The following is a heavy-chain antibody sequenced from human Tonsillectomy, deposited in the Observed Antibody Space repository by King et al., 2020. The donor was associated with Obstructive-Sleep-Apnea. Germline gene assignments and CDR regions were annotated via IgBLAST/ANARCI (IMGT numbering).Heavy chain of an antibody. J-gene: IGHJ6*02. V-gene: IGHV3-30*18. D-gene: IGHD6-19*01. CDR3: AKGRSGYYYYGMDV. CDR2: ISYDGSNK. Sequence: VQLVESGGGVVQPGRSLRLSCAASGFTFSSYGMHWVRQAPGKGLEWVAVISYDGSNKYYADSVKGRFTISRDNSKNTLYLQMNSLRAEDTAVYYCAKGRSGYYYYGMDVWGQGTTVTVSS. CDR1: GFTFSSYG.